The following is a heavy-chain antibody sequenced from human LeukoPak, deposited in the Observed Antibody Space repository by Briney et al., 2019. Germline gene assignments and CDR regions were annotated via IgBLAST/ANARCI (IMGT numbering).Heavy chain of an antibody. J-gene: IGHJ4*02. Sequence: ASVKVSCKASGYTFTGYYMHWVRQAPGQGLEWMGWINPNSGGTNYAQKFQGRVTMTRDTSISTAYMELSRLRSDDTAVYYCARDLRDGYNYDFAYWGQGTLVTVSS. CDR1: GYTFTGYY. CDR2: INPNSGGT. V-gene: IGHV1-2*02. CDR3: ARDLRDGYNYDFAY. D-gene: IGHD5-24*01.